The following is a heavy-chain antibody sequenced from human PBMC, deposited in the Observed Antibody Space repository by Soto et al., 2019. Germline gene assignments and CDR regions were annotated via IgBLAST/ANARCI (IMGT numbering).Heavy chain of an antibody. D-gene: IGHD2-21*02. J-gene: IGHJ4*02. CDR2: ISAYNGNT. Sequence: ASVKVSCKASGYTFTSYGISLVRQAPGQGLEWMGWISAYNGNTNYAQKLQGRVTMTTDTSTSTAYMELRSLRSDDTAVYYCARDGNIVVVTAADFDYWGQGTLVTVSS. CDR3: ARDGNIVVVTAADFDY. V-gene: IGHV1-18*01. CDR1: GYTFTSYG.